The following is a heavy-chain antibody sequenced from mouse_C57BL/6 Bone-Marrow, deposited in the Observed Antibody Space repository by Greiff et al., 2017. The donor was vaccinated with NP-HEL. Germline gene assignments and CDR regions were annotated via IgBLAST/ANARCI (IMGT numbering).Heavy chain of an antibody. CDR3: ARDYEYYAMDY. J-gene: IGHJ4*01. CDR1: GFTFSDYY. CDR2: INYDGSST. D-gene: IGHD1-1*01. Sequence: EVHLVESEGGLVQPGRSMKLSCTASGFTFSDYYMAWVRQVPEKGLEWVANINYDGSSTYYLDSLKSRFIISRDNAKNILYLQMSSLKSEDTATYYCARDYEYYAMDYWGQGTSVTVSS. V-gene: IGHV5-16*01.